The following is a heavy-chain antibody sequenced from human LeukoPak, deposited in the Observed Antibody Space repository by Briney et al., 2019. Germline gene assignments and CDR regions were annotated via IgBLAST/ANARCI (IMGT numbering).Heavy chain of an antibody. D-gene: IGHD3-22*01. Sequence: GSSVKLSCKASGGTFSSYAISWVRQAPGQGLEWMGRIIPIFGTANYAQKFQGRVTITTDESTSTAYMELSSLRSEDTAVYYCARGLNYYDSSGYYYDRDGFDWGQGTLVTVSS. CDR1: GGTFSSYA. CDR2: IIPIFGTA. V-gene: IGHV1-69*05. J-gene: IGHJ4*02. CDR3: ARGLNYYDSSGYYYDRDGFD.